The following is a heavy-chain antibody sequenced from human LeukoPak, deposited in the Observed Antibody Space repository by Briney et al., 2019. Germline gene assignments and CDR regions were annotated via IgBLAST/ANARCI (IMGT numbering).Heavy chain of an antibody. J-gene: IGHJ4*02. CDR1: GGSIRSSSYY. V-gene: IGHV4-39*01. D-gene: IGHD5-18*01. CDR3: ASTWIQLWFFDY. CDR2: IYYGGST. Sequence: PSETLSLTCTVSGGSIRSSSYYWGWIRQPPGRGLEWMGGIYYGGSTNYNPPLKSRVNIPVDPSKNQCALNLSSVTSADAAVYYCASTWIQLWFFDYWRQGTLVTVSS.